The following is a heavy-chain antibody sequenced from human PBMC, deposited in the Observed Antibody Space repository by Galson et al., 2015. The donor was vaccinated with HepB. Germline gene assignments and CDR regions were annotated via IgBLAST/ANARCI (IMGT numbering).Heavy chain of an antibody. CDR3: ARARSLSSSSSWGEGYYYYMDV. Sequence: SLRLSCAASGFTFKSFGIHWVRQAPGKGLEWVAVIWYDGNNKEYADSVKGRFTISRDNSKSTVWLQMNSLRVEDTAVYYCARARSLSSSSSWGEGYYYYMDVWGKGTTVTVFS. CDR1: GFTFKSFG. V-gene: IGHV3-33*01. CDR2: IWYDGNNK. J-gene: IGHJ6*03. D-gene: IGHD6-6*01.